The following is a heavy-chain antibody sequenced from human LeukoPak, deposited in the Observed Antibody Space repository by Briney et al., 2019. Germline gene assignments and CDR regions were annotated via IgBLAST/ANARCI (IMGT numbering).Heavy chain of an antibody. D-gene: IGHD3-10*01. CDR3: AKDHNSGKVDH. CDR1: GFTFSSYG. CDR2: ISYDGSNK. V-gene: IGHV3-30*18. J-gene: IGHJ4*02. Sequence: GGSLRLSCAASGFTFSSYGMHWVRQAPGKGLEWVAVISYDGSNKYYADSVKGRFTISRDNSKNTLYLQMNSLRAEDTAVYYCAKDHNSGKVDHWGQGTLVTVSS.